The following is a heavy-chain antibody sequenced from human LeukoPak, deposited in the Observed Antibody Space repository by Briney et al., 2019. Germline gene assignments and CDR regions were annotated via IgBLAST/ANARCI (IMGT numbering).Heavy chain of an antibody. Sequence: SVKVSCKASGGTFSSYAISWVRQAPGQGLEWMGRIIPIFGTANYAQKFQGRVTITTDESTSTAYMELSSLRSEDTAVYYCARAGLIAMVRGVMVSDAFDIWGQGTMVTVSS. V-gene: IGHV1-69*05. D-gene: IGHD3-10*01. J-gene: IGHJ3*02. CDR2: IIPIFGTA. CDR3: ARAGLIAMVRGVMVSDAFDI. CDR1: GGTFSSYA.